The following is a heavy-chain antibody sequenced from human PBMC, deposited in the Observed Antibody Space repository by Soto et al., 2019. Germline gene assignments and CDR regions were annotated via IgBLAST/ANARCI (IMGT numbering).Heavy chain of an antibody. CDR1: GFTFTSSA. J-gene: IGHJ4*02. CDR3: ARLGPHYDSSGYYYYGDY. Sequence: SVKVSCKASGFTFTSSAMQWVRQARGQRLEWIGWIVVGSGNTNYAQKFQERVTITRDMSTSTAYMELSSLRSEDTAVYYCARLGPHYDSSGYYYYGDYWGQGTLVTVSS. D-gene: IGHD3-22*01. CDR2: IVVGSGNT. V-gene: IGHV1-58*02.